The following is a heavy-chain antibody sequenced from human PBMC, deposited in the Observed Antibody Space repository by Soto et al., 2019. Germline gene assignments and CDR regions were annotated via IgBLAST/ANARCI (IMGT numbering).Heavy chain of an antibody. J-gene: IGHJ6*02. Sequence: SVKVSCKASGFTFTSSAVQWVRPARGQRLEWIGWIVVGSGNTNYAQKFQERVTITRDMSTSTAYMELSSLRSEDTAVYYCAAAYSGSYYYYYGMDVWGQGTTVTVSS. CDR1: GFTFTSSA. CDR3: AAAYSGSYYYYYGMDV. D-gene: IGHD1-26*01. V-gene: IGHV1-58*01. CDR2: IVVGSGNT.